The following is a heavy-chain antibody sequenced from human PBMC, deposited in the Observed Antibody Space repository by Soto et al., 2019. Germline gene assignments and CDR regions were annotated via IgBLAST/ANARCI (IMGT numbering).Heavy chain of an antibody. CDR3: TRGAFEHAMDV. CDR1: GFTITAYW. V-gene: IGHV3-74*03. D-gene: IGHD3-3*02. J-gene: IGHJ6*02. Sequence: EVQLVESGGGLAQPGGSPRLSCAASGFTITAYWMHWVRQAPGKGLVWVSRVGIDGSSTTYADSVKGRFTISRDNAKNTVYLQMNSLRDEDTAEYYCTRGAFEHAMDVWGQGTTVTVSS. CDR2: VGIDGSST.